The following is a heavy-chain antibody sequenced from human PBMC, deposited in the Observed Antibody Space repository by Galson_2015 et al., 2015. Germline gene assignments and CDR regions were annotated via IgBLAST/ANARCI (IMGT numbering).Heavy chain of an antibody. Sequence: SLRLSCAASGFTFSSYWMSWVRQAPGKGLEWVANIKQDGSEKYYVDSVKGRFTISRANAKNSLYLQMNSLRAEDTAVYYCARDSSGWYQRWFDPWGQGTLVTVSS. CDR3: ARDSSGWYQRWFDP. V-gene: IGHV3-7*01. D-gene: IGHD6-19*01. CDR1: GFTFSSYW. J-gene: IGHJ5*02. CDR2: IKQDGSEK.